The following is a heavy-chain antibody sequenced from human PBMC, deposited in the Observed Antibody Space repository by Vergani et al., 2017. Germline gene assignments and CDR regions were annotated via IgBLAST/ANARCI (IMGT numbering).Heavy chain of an antibody. D-gene: IGHD3-10*01. J-gene: IGHJ5*02. CDR3: ATHYYGSGSPSP. V-gene: IGHV4-39*07. Sequence: QLQLQESGPGLVKPSETLSLTCTVSGGSISSSSYYWGWIRQPPGKGLEWIGSIYYSGSTYYNPSLKSRVTISVDTSKNQFSLKLSSVTAADTAVYYCATHYYGSGSPSPWGQGTLVTVSS. CDR2: IYYSGST. CDR1: GGSISSSSYY.